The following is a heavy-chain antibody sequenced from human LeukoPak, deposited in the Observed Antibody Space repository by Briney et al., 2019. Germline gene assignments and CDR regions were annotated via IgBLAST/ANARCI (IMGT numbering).Heavy chain of an antibody. Sequence: KTSETESLICTVSGGSISSYYWSWIRQPPGKGLEWIGYIYYTASTTYNPSLKSRVTISVDTSKNQFSLKLRSVTAADTAVYYCARGRGSSWYYFDSWGQGTLVTVSS. D-gene: IGHD6-13*01. CDR3: ARGRGSSWYYFDS. CDR2: IYYTAST. J-gene: IGHJ4*02. V-gene: IGHV4-59*01. CDR1: GGSISSYY.